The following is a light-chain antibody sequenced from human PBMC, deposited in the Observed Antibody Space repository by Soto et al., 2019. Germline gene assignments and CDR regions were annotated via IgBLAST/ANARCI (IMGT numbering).Light chain of an antibody. V-gene: IGKV1-5*03. J-gene: IGKJ1*01. CDR1: QSIDTW. CDR2: KAS. Sequence: DSQMTQSPSTLSSSLGDTFTITCRASQSIDTWLAWHQQKPGRAPKLLISKASTLESGVPSRFSGSGSGTDFTLTISGLQPDDFAIYYCQQYNSYRAFGQGTKVDIK. CDR3: QQYNSYRA.